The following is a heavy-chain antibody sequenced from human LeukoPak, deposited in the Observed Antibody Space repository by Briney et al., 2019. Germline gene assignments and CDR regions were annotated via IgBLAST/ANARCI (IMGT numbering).Heavy chain of an antibody. CDR3: AAVEYSSPNDAFDI. D-gene: IGHD6-6*01. CDR1: GYTLTELS. V-gene: IGHV1-24*01. CDR2: FDPEDGET. Sequence: ASVKVSCKVSGYTLTELSMHWVRQAPGKGLEWMGGFDPEDGETIYAQKFQGRVTMTEDTSTDTAYMELSSLRSEDTAVYYCAAVEYSSPNDAFDIWGQGTMVTVSS. J-gene: IGHJ3*02.